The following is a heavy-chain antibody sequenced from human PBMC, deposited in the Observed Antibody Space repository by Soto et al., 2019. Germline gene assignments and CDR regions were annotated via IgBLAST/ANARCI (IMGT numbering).Heavy chain of an antibody. J-gene: IGHJ4*02. Sequence: PGGSLRLSCAVPGGIFHGYGMHWVRQAPGKGLEWVSIIDYTGSYSYYADSVKGRFTISRDNSQKTLDLQMNSLRAEDTAIYYCAKRASTVTTYYFDYWGQGTLVTVSS. D-gene: IGHD4-17*01. CDR2: IDYTGSYS. V-gene: IGHV3-NL1*01. CDR3: AKRASTVTTYYFDY. CDR1: GGIFHGYG.